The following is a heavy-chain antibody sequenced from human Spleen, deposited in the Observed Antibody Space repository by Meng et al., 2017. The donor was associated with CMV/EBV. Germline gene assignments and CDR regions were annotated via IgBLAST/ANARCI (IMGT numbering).Heavy chain of an antibody. D-gene: IGHD3-22*01. CDR2: INHSGST. V-gene: IGHV4-34*01. CDR1: GGSFSGYY. CDR3: VRGGSGYAFDY. Sequence: GSLRLSCAVYGGSFSGYYWSWIRQPPGKGLEWIGEINHSGSTNYNPSLKSRVTISVDTSKNQFSLKVTSLTPADTAVYYCVRGGSGYAFDYWGQGALVTVSS. J-gene: IGHJ4*02.